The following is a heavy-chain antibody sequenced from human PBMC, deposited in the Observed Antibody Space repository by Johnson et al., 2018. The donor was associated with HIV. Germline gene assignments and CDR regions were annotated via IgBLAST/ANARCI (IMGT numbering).Heavy chain of an antibody. CDR2: IGTSGDT. V-gene: IGHV3-13*01. Sequence: VQLVESGGGVVRPGGSLKLSCAASGFTFEDHDMSWVRQIPGKGLEWVSAIGTSGDTYYPGSVKGRFTISRDNSKNTLYLQMNSLRAEDTAVYYCGKDDLGWELSHDDAFDIWGQGTMVIVSS. D-gene: IGHD1-26*01. J-gene: IGHJ3*02. CDR3: GKDDLGWELSHDDAFDI. CDR1: GFTFEDHD.